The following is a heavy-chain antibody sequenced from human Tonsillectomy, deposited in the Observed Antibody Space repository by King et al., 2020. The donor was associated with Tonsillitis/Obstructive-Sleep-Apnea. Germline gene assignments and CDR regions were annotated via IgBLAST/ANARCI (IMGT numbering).Heavy chain of an antibody. CDR1: GYSFTSYW. V-gene: IGHV5-51*01. CDR2: IYPDDSDT. Sequence: QLVQSGAEVKKPGESLKISCKGSGYSFTSYWIGWVRQMPGKGLEWMGIIYPDDSDTRYSPSFQGQVTISADKSITTAYLQWSSLKASGTAMYYCARSSSAGYSTYYFDYWGQGTLVTVSS. CDR3: ARSSSAGYSTYYFDY. J-gene: IGHJ4*02. D-gene: IGHD4-11*01.